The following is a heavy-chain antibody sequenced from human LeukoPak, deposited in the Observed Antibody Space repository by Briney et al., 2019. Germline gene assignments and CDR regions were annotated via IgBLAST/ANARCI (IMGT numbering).Heavy chain of an antibody. J-gene: IGHJ1*01. CDR1: GGSINSYS. D-gene: IGHD3-22*01. CDR3: ARSPDYYDSSGHHSPAEYFQH. CDR2: IYYSGST. Sequence: SETLSLTCTVSGGSINSYSWSWIRQPPGKGLEWIGYIYYSGSTNYNPSLKSRVTISVDTSKNQFSLKLSSVTAADTAVYYCARSPDYYDSSGHHSPAEYFQHWGQGTRVTVSS. V-gene: IGHV4-59*01.